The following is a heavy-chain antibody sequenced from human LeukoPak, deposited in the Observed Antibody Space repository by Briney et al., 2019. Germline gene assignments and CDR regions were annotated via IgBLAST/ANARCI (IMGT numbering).Heavy chain of an antibody. CDR1: RFTFNSYT. CDR2: ISSSSNYI. J-gene: IGHJ3*02. Sequence: GGSLRLSCAAPRFTFNSYTMNWVRQAPGKGLEWVSSISSSSNYIYYADSVKGRFTISRDNAKDSLYLQMKSLRAEDTAVYYCARTQWFGDPTAEREAFDIWGQGTMVTVSS. V-gene: IGHV3-21*01. D-gene: IGHD3-10*01. CDR3: ARTQWFGDPTAEREAFDI.